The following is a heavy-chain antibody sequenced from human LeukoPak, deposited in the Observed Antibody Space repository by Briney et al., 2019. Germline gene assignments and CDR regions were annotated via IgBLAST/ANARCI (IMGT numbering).Heavy chain of an antibody. Sequence: PSETLSLTCTVSGGSISSYYWSWIRQPPGKGLEWIGYIYYSGSTNYNPSLKSRVTISVDTSKNQFPLKLSSVTAADTAVYYCASTSAKGRHAFDIWGQGTMVTVSS. CDR2: IYYSGST. CDR1: GGSISSYY. CDR3: ASTSAKGRHAFDI. D-gene: IGHD3-16*01. J-gene: IGHJ3*02. V-gene: IGHV4-59*01.